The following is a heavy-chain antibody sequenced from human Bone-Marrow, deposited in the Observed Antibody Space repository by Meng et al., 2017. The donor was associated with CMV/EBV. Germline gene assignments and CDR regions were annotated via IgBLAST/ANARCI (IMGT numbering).Heavy chain of an antibody. D-gene: IGHD3-10*01. CDR3: ARGEWFGVYFDY. CDR2: IYYSGST. J-gene: IGHJ4*02. CDR1: GGSISSSSYY. Sequence: SETLSLTCTVSGGSISSSSYYWGWIRQPPGKGLEWIGSIYYSGSTYYNPSLKSRVTISVDTSKNQFSLKLSSVTAADTAVYCCARGEWFGVYFDYWGQGTLVTVSS. V-gene: IGHV4-39*07.